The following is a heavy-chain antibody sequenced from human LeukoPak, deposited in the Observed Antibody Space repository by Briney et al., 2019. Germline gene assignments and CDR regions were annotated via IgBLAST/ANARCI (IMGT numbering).Heavy chain of an antibody. V-gene: IGHV3-21*04. D-gene: IGHD3-22*01. CDR1: GFTFSSYS. CDR3: ARDPGGYYDY. J-gene: IGHJ4*02. CDR2: ISSSSSYI. Sequence: GGSLRLSCAASGFTFSSYSMNWVRQAPGKGLEWVSSISSSSSYIYYADSVKGRFTISRDDAKNSLFLQMNSLRAEDTAVYYCARDPGGYYDYWGQGTLVTVSS.